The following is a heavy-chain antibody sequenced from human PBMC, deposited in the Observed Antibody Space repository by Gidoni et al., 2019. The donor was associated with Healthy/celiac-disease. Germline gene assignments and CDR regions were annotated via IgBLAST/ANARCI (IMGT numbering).Heavy chain of an antibody. CDR1: GGSFSGYY. J-gene: IGHJ3*02. Sequence: QVQLQQWGAGLLKPSETLSLTCAVYGGSFSGYYCSWIRQPPGKGLEWIGEINHSGSTNYNPSLKKRDTISVDTAKNQCSLKLSSVTAADTAVYYCARGPRTSTYYYDSSGYGAFDIWGQGTMVTVSS. D-gene: IGHD3-22*01. CDR2: INHSGST. CDR3: ARGPRTSTYYYDSSGYGAFDI. V-gene: IGHV4-34*01.